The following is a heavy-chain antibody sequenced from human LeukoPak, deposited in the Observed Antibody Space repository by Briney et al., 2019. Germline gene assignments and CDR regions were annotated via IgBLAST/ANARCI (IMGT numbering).Heavy chain of an antibody. Sequence: GGSLRLSCAASGFTFSSYAMTWVRQAPGKGLEWVSTISGNGGNTYYADSVRGRFTISRDNSRNTLFLQMNTLRAEDTAVYYCAKQSFSSAETTKLRKIDYWGQGTLVTVSS. CDR1: GFTFSSYA. CDR3: AKQSFSSAETTKLRKIDY. CDR2: ISGNGGNT. J-gene: IGHJ4*02. V-gene: IGHV3-23*01. D-gene: IGHD1-14*01.